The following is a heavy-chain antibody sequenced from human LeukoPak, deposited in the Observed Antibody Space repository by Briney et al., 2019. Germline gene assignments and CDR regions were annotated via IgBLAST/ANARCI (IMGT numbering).Heavy chain of an antibody. Sequence: GGSLRLSCAASGFTFSSYSMNWVRQAPGKGLEWVSYISSSSSTIYYADSVKGRFTISRDNAKNSLYLQMNSLRAEDTAVYYCARDGYNWNDSPYFDYWGQGTLVTVSS. CDR3: ARDGYNWNDSPYFDY. V-gene: IGHV3-48*04. D-gene: IGHD1-20*01. CDR1: GFTFSSYS. CDR2: ISSSSSTI. J-gene: IGHJ4*02.